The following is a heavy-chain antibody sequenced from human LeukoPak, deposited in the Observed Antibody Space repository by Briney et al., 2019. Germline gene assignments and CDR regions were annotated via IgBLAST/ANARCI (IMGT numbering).Heavy chain of an antibody. J-gene: IGHJ4*02. V-gene: IGHV3-11*01. CDR3: ARGGRREQQLAHFDY. CDR2: ISSSGSTI. D-gene: IGHD6-13*01. Sequence: SGGSLRLSCAASGFTFSDYYMSWIRQAPGKGLEWVSYISSSGSTIYYADSVKGRFTISRDNAKNSLYLQMNSLRAEDTAVYYCARGGRREQQLAHFDYWGQGTLVTVSS. CDR1: GFTFSDYY.